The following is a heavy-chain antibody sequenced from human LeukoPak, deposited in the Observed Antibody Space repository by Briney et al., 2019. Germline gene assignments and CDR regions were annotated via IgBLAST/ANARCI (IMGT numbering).Heavy chain of an antibody. Sequence: GGSLRLSCAASGFTFSSYGMHWVRQAPGKGLEWVAVIWYDGSNKYYADSVKGRFTISRDNSKNTLYLQMNSLRAEDTAVYYCARDPAVVPAAEFDYWGQGTLVTVSS. V-gene: IGHV3-33*01. CDR3: ARDPAVVPAAEFDY. CDR2: IWYDGSNK. D-gene: IGHD2-2*01. CDR1: GFTFSSYG. J-gene: IGHJ4*02.